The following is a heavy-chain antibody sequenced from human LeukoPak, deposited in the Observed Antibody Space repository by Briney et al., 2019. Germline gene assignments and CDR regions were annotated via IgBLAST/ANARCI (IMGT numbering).Heavy chain of an antibody. V-gene: IGHV4-59*08. CDR1: GGSITSDY. CDR3: ARADESLVYGMGV. J-gene: IGHJ6*02. CDR2: FSYSGST. Sequence: SETLSLTCTVSGGSITSDYWSWIRQSPGKGLEWIGYFSYSGSTHYSPSLTSRVAISVDTSRNQLSLKLKSVTAADTAIYYCARADESLVYGMGVWGQGTTVIVSS.